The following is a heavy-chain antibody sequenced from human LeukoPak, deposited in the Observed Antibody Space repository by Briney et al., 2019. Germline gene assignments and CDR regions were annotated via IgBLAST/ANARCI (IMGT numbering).Heavy chain of an antibody. D-gene: IGHD2-21*02. Sequence: PGGSLRLSCAASGFIFSSFGMQWVRQAPGKGLDWVAGIWYDGSNRNYADSVKGRFTISRDNSKNTLFLQMDSLRAEDTAVYYCGRVFCGGNCYSPPLPDYWGRGTLVTVSS. J-gene: IGHJ4*02. CDR2: IWYDGSNR. CDR3: GRVFCGGNCYSPPLPDY. V-gene: IGHV3-33*01. CDR1: GFIFSSFG.